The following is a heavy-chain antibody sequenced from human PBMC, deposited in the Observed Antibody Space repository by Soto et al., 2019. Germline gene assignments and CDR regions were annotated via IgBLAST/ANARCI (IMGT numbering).Heavy chain of an antibody. CDR3: ARNYRRGMCHFYQ. CDR2: ISSSGSTI. CDR1: GFTFSDYY. D-gene: IGHD1-7*01. J-gene: IGHJ4*02. Sequence: QVQLVESGGGLVKPGGSLRLSCAASGFTFSDYYMSWIRQAPGKGLELVSYISSSGSTIYYADSVKGRFTSSRDNAKNSLYLQMDSLRAEDTAVYYCARNYRRGMCHFYQWGKGTLVTVFS. V-gene: IGHV3-11*01.